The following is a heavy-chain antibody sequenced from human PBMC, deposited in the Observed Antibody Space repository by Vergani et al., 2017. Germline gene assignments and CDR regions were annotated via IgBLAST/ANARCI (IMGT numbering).Heavy chain of an antibody. CDR3: ASRSIAARPGAFDI. V-gene: IGHV4-39*01. CDR2: IYYSGST. J-gene: IGHJ3*02. Sequence: QLQLQESGPGLVKPSETLSLTCTVSGGSISSSSYYWGWIRQPPGKGLEWIGSIYYSGSTYYNPSLKSLVTISVDTSKNQFSLKLSSVTAADTAVYYCASRSIAARPGAFDIWGQGTMVTVSS. D-gene: IGHD6-6*01. CDR1: GGSISSSSYY.